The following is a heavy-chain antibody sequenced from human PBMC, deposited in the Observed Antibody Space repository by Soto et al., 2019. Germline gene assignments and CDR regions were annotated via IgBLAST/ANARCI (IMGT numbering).Heavy chain of an antibody. CDR1: GGSISTGGYY. J-gene: IGHJ5*02. Sequence: SETLSLTCPVSGGSISTGGYYWNWVRQHPGKGLEWIGYFYYSGSTYYNPSLKSRVTISVNTSKNQFSLKLSSVTAADTAVYYCARSVFPWGQGTLVTVSS. CDR2: FYYSGST. V-gene: IGHV4-31*03. CDR3: ARSVFP.